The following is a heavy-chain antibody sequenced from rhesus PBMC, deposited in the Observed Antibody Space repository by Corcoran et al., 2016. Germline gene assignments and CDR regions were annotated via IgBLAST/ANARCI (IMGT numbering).Heavy chain of an antibody. CDR3: ASYIEVVFDY. V-gene: IGHV3-54*02. Sequence: EVQLVESGGGLVQPGGSLRLSCAASGFTFSSYGMHWVRQAPGKGLEWVAVISYDGIKNYYADSLKDRFTISRDNSKNMLYLQMNNLKWEDTAVYYCASYIEVVFDYWGQGVLVTVSS. J-gene: IGHJ4*01. CDR2: ISYDGIKN. CDR1: GFTFSSYG. D-gene: IGHD3-16*01.